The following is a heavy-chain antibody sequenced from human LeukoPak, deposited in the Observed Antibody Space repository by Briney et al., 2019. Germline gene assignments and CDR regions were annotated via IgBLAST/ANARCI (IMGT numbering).Heavy chain of an antibody. Sequence: SETLSLTCAVYGGTFSGYYWSWIRQPPGKGLEWIGYIYYTGSTDYNPSLKSRVTISVDTSKNQFSLKLNSVTAADTAVYYCARKSVAVRDAFDIWGQGTMVTVSS. V-gene: IGHV4-59*01. CDR1: GGTFSGYY. J-gene: IGHJ3*02. CDR2: IYYTGST. D-gene: IGHD6-19*01. CDR3: ARKSVAVRDAFDI.